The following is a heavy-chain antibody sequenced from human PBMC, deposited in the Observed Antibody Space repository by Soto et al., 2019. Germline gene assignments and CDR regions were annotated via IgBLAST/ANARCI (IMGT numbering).Heavy chain of an antibody. CDR2: ISYDGSNK. CDR3: AREWYGDWGRYFDY. Sequence: GGSLRLSCAASGFTFSSYAMHWVRQAPGKGLEWVAVISYDGSNKYYADSVKDRFTISRDNSKNTLYLQMNSLRAEDTAVYYCAREWYGDWGRYFDYWGQGTLVTVSS. D-gene: IGHD4-17*01. V-gene: IGHV3-30-3*01. J-gene: IGHJ4*02. CDR1: GFTFSSYA.